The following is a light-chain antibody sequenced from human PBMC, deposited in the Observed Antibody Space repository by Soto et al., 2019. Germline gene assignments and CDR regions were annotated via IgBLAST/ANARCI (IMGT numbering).Light chain of an antibody. CDR2: YDT. V-gene: IGLV3-21*04. CDR1: NIRSKS. CDR3: QVWDIGSGVI. J-gene: IGLJ2*01. Sequence: SYELTQPPAVSVAPGKTAKITCGGSNIRSKSVHWYQQKPGQAPVLVIYYDTDRPSGVPERLSGSNSGSTAALTISRVEAGDEADYYCQVWDIGSGVIFGGGTKLTVL.